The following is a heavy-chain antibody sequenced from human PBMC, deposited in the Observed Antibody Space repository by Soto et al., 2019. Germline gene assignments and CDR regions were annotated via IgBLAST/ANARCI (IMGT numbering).Heavy chain of an antibody. J-gene: IGHJ6*02. CDR1: GGSINSGRYS. V-gene: IGHV4-30-2*03. CDR2: MYHIGTT. Sequence: SETLSLTCTVSGGSINSGRYSWTWIRQPPGAGLEWIGHMYHIGTTYYNPSLKSRVTISVDTSKNQFSLKLSSVTAADTAVYYCARQGSYRPYEVSYYYYGMDVWGQGTTVTVSS. D-gene: IGHD5-12*01. CDR3: ARQGSYRPYEVSYYYYGMDV.